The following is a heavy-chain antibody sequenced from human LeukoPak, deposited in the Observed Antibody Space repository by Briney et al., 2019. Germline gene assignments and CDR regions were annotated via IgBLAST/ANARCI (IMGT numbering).Heavy chain of an antibody. CDR2: IYGGGST. J-gene: IGHJ5*02. CDR3: AREINNWFDP. V-gene: IGHV3-53*01. Sequence: GGSLRLSCAATGLSVSSNFMSWVRQAPGKGLEWVSVIYGGGSTYYADSVKGRFTISRDTPKNTLYLQMNSLRVEDTAVYYCAREINNWFDPWGQGTLVTVSS. CDR1: GLSVSSNF.